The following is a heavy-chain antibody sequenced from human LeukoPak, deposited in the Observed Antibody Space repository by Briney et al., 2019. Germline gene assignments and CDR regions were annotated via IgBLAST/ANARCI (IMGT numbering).Heavy chain of an antibody. Sequence: GGSLRLSCAASGFTFSSYAMHWVRQAPGKGLEWVSYISSSGTTIYYADSVKGRFTISRDNAKNSLYLHMNSLRAEDTAVYYCARGSGKSDYWGQGTLVTVSS. CDR2: ISSSGTTI. D-gene: IGHD3-10*01. CDR1: GFTFSSYA. CDR3: ARGSGKSDY. J-gene: IGHJ4*02. V-gene: IGHV3-48*03.